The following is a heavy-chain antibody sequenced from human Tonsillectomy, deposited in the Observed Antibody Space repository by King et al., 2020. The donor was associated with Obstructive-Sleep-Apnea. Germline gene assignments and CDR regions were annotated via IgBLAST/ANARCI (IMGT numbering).Heavy chain of an antibody. V-gene: IGHV3-21*01. CDR3: ARDRYSSSHFYY. CDR2: ISSSSSYL. Sequence: VQLVESGGGLVKPGGSLRLSCAASGFTFSSYSMNWVRQAPGKGLEWISSISSSSSYLYYADSVKGRFTISRDNAKNSLYLQMNSLRAEDTAVYYCARDRYSSSHFYYWGQGTLVTVSS. CDR1: GFTFSSYS. J-gene: IGHJ4*02. D-gene: IGHD6-13*01.